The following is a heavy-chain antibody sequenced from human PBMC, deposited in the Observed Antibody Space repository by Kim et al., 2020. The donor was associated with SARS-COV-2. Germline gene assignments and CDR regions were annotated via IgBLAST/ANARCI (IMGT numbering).Heavy chain of an antibody. CDR3: ARDAYCSCGSCYSVYSCYGMDV. V-gene: IGHV4-4*07. CDR1: GGSISSYY. D-gene: IGHD2-15*01. Sequence: SETLSLTCTVSGGSISSYYWSWIRQPAGKGLEWIGRIYTSGSTNYNPSLKSRVTMSVDTSKNQFSLKLSSVTAADTAVYYCARDAYCSCGSCYSVYSCYGMDVWGQGTMVTVSS. CDR2: IYTSGST. J-gene: IGHJ6*02.